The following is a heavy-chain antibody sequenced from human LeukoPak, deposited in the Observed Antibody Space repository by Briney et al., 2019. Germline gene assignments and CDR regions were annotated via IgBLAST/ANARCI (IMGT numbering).Heavy chain of an antibody. CDR3: ARAVEYSYGYREPFDY. CDR1: GFTFSSYS. J-gene: IGHJ4*02. Sequence: PGGSLRLSCAASGFTFSSYSMNWVRQAPGKGLEWVSSISSSSSYIYYADSVKGRFTISRDNAKNSLYLQMNSLRAEDTAVYYCARAVEYSYGYREPFDYWGQGTLVTVSS. CDR2: ISSSSSYI. V-gene: IGHV3-21*01. D-gene: IGHD5-18*01.